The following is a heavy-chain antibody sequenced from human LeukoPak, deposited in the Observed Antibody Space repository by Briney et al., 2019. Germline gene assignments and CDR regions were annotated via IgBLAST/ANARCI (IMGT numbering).Heavy chain of an antibody. CDR1: GFTVSSNY. CDR3: AKDHGGD. V-gene: IGHV3-53*01. CDR2: IYGGDST. Sequence: GGSLRLSCAVSGFTVSSNYMSWVRQAPGKGLEWVSGIYGGDSTYYADSVKGRFTISRDNSKNTLYLQMNSLRAEDTAVYYCAKDHGGDWGQGTLVTVSS. J-gene: IGHJ4*02.